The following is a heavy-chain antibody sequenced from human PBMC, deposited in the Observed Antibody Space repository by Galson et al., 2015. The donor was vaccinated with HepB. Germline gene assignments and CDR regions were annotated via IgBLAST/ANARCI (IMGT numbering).Heavy chain of an antibody. CDR3: ARVVAAAGTRPWYFDL. CDR2: INTNTGNP. V-gene: IGHV7-4-1*02. CDR1: GYTFTSYA. Sequence: SVKVSCKASGYTFTSYAMNWVRQAPGQGLEWMGWINTNTGNPTYAQGFTGRFVFSLDTSVSTAYLQISSLKAEDTAVYYCARVVAAAGTRPWYFDLWGRGTLVTVSS. D-gene: IGHD6-13*01. J-gene: IGHJ2*01.